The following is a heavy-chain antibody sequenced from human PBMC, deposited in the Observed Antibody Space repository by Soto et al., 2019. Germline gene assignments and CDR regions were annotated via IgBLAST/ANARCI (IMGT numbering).Heavy chain of an antibody. D-gene: IGHD6-13*01. J-gene: IGHJ6*03. CDR1: GYTFTSYD. CDR3: ARGFTGYSSSWYSDYYYMDV. CDR2: MNPNSGNT. Sequence: QVQLVQSGAEVKKPGASVKVSCKASGYTFTSYDINWVRQATGQGLEWMGWMNPNSGNTGYAQKFQGRVTMTRNTSISTAYIELSSLRSEDTAVYYCARGFTGYSSSWYSDYYYMDVWGKGTTVTVSS. V-gene: IGHV1-8*01.